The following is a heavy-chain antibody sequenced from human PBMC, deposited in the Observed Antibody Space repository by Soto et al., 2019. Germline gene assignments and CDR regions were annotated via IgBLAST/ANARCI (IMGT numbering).Heavy chain of an antibody. CDR1: GFTFSSYA. CDR3: AKSQKVISTSFDY. J-gene: IGHJ4*02. D-gene: IGHD3-22*01. Sequence: GGSLRLSCVASGFTFSSYALNWVRQAPGRGLEWVSAISGSGGTTYYADSVKGRFTISRDNSKNTLFLQMNSLRAEDAAIYYCAKSQKVISTSFDYWGQGSLVPPPQ. V-gene: IGHV3-23*01. CDR2: ISGSGGTT.